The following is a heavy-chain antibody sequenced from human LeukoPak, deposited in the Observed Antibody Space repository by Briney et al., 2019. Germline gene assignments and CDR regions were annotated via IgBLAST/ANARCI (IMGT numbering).Heavy chain of an antibody. CDR1: GGSITNYY. Sequence: PSETLSLTCTVSGGSITNYYWTWIRQPPGKGLEWVGYIYYSGSTNYNPSLKSRVTISVDTSKNQFSLKLSSVTAADTAVYYCARGGFSGYYFNPFDYWGQGTLVTVSS. J-gene: IGHJ4*02. CDR3: ARGGFSGYYFNPFDY. CDR2: IYYSGST. D-gene: IGHD3-22*01. V-gene: IGHV4-59*08.